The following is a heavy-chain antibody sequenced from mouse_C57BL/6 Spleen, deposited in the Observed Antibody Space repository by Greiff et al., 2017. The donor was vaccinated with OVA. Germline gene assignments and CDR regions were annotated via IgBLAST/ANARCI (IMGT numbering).Heavy chain of an antibody. CDR3: ARDGTQGAMDY. CDR2: IDPSDSET. V-gene: IGHV1-52*01. J-gene: IGHJ4*01. CDR1: GYTFTSYW. Sequence: VQLQQPGAELVRPGSSVKLSCKASGYTFTSYWMHWVKQRPIQGLEWIGNIDPSDSETHYNQKFKDKATLTVDKSSSTAYMQLSSLTSEDSAVYYCARDGTQGAMDYWGQGTSVTVSS. D-gene: IGHD4-1*01.